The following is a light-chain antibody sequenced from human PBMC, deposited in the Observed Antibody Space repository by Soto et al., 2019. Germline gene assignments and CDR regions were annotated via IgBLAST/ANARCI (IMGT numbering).Light chain of an antibody. Sequence: QSALTQPPSVSGAPGQGVTISCTGSSFNIGANYDVHWYQHLPGTGPKLLIYANSFRPSGVPDRVAASKSGSSASLAITGLQAEDEADYYCQSYDARLRAYVFGTGTKLTVL. J-gene: IGLJ1*01. CDR3: QSYDARLRAYV. CDR2: ANS. V-gene: IGLV1-40*01. CDR1: SFNIGANYD.